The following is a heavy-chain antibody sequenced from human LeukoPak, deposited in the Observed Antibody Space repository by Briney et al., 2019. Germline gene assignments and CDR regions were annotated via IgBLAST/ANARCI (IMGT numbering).Heavy chain of an antibody. Sequence: ASVKVSCKASGGTFSSYAISWVRQAPGQGLEWMGIINPSGGSTSYAQKFQGRVTMTRDTSTSTVYMELSSLRSEDTAVYYCASHTSSGWYYFDYWGQGTLVTVSS. D-gene: IGHD6-19*01. CDR1: GGTFSSYA. CDR3: ASHTSSGWYYFDY. CDR2: INPSGGST. V-gene: IGHV1-46*01. J-gene: IGHJ4*02.